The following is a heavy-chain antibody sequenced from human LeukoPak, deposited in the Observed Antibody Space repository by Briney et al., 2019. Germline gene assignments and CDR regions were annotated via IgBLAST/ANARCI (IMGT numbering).Heavy chain of an antibody. V-gene: IGHV4-59*12. D-gene: IGHD6-13*01. Sequence: PPETLSLTCTVSGDSIRNYYWSWIRQSPGKGLEWIGYMYDSGRTNYNPSLKSRVTILADMSKNQFSLKMSSVTAADTAVYYCARDYSGSSSWNWFDPWGQGTLVTVST. CDR2: MYDSGRT. CDR1: GDSIRNYY. CDR3: ARDYSGSSSWNWFDP. J-gene: IGHJ5*02.